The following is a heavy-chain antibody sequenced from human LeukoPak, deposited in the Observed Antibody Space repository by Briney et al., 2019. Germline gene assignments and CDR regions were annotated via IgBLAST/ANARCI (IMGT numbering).Heavy chain of an antibody. D-gene: IGHD4-17*01. CDR3: AKDVYGDYGGLDY. Sequence: PGGSLRLSRAASGFTFSSYAMSWVRQAPGKGLEWVSAISGSGGSTYYADSVKGRFTISRDNSKNTLYLQMNSLRAEDTAVYYCAKDVYGDYGGLDYWGQGTLVTVSS. CDR1: GFTFSSYA. J-gene: IGHJ4*02. V-gene: IGHV3-23*01. CDR2: ISGSGGST.